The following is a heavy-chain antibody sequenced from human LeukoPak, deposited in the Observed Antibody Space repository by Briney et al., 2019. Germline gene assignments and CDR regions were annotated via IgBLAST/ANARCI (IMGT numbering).Heavy chain of an antibody. V-gene: IGHV4-59*08. J-gene: IGHJ4*02. CDR3: ARSRGYSYGTTFLDY. CDR1: GGSISTYY. CDR2: IYYSGST. Sequence: SETLSLTCTVSGGSISTYYWSWTRQPPGKGLEWIGYIYYSGSTNYNPSLKSRVTISVDTSKTQFSLKLSSVTAADTAVYYCARSRGYSYGTTFLDYWGQGTLVTVSS. D-gene: IGHD5-18*01.